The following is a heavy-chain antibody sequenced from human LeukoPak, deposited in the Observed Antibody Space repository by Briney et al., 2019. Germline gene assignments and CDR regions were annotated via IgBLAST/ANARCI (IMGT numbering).Heavy chain of an antibody. J-gene: IGHJ6*02. Sequence: TLSLTCAVYGGSISSGGYYWSWIRQHPGKGLEWIGYIYYSGSTYYNPSLKSRVTISVDKSKNQFSLKLSSVTAADTAVYYCARDLNRAVTGTSVSENDYGMDVWGQGTTVTVSS. CDR3: ARDLNRAVTGTSVSENDYGMDV. CDR1: GGSISSGGYY. CDR2: IYYSGST. V-gene: IGHV4-31*11. D-gene: IGHD6-19*01.